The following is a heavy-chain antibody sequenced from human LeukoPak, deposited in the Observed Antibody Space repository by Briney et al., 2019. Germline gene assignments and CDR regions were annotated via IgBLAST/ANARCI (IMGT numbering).Heavy chain of an antibody. Sequence: GGSLRLSCAASGFTFNNFGMHWVRQAPGKGLEWVTFIRYDGSNKYYADSVKGRFTISRDNSKNTLYLQMNSLRAEDTAVYYCARAANDYVWGSTNYFDYWGQGTLVTVSS. V-gene: IGHV3-30*02. J-gene: IGHJ4*02. CDR2: IRYDGSNK. CDR3: ARAANDYVWGSTNYFDY. CDR1: GFTFNNFG. D-gene: IGHD3-16*01.